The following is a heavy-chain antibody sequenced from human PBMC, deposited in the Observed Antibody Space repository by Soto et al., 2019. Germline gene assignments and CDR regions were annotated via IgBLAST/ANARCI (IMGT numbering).Heavy chain of an antibody. CDR2: IKQDGSEK. D-gene: IGHD3-16*01. V-gene: IGHV3-7*03. J-gene: IGHJ3*02. Sequence: EVRLVESGGGLVRPGGSLRLSCAASAFTFSSYWMSWVRQAPGKGLEWVANIKQDGSEKYYVDSVKGRFTISRDNAKNSLYLQMNSLRAEDTAVYHCARDVFEAARRGEYAFDIWGQGTMVTVSS. CDR1: AFTFSSYW. CDR3: ARDVFEAARRGEYAFDI.